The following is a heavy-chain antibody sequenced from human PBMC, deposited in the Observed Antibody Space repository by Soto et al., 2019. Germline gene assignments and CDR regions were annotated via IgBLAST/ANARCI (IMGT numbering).Heavy chain of an antibody. CDR3: ARASALEISPIVAVTAPDDGMDV. D-gene: IGHD2-21*02. CDR2: IYYSGST. CDR1: GGSISSGGYY. J-gene: IGHJ6*02. V-gene: IGHV4-31*03. Sequence: LSLTCTVSGGSISSGGYYWSWIRQHPGKGLEWIGYIYYSGSTYYNPSLKSRVTISVDTSKNQFSLKLSSVTAADTAVYYCARASALEISPIVAVTAPDDGMDVWGQGTTVTVSS.